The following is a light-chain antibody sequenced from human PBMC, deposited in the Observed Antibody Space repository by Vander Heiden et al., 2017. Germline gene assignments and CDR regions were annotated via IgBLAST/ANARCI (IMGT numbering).Light chain of an antibody. V-gene: IGLV1-44*01. CDR2: SNN. CDR3: AARDDSLNGWV. J-gene: IGLJ3*02. Sequence: QSVLTQPPSASGTPGQRVTITCSGSSSDIGSNTVSWYQQLPGTAPKLLIYSNNQRPSVVPDRFSGSKSGTSASLAISGLQSEDEADYYCAARDDSLNGWVFGGGTKLTVL. CDR1: SSDIGSNT.